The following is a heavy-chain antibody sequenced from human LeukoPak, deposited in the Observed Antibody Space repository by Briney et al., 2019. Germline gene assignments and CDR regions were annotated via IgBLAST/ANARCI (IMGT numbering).Heavy chain of an antibody. V-gene: IGHV4-4*02. J-gene: IGHJ6*04. D-gene: IGHD1-1*01. CDR1: GGSISSSNW. Sequence: PSETLSLTCAVSGGSISSSNWWSWVRQPPGKGLEWIGEIYHSGSTNYNPSLKSRVTISVDKSKNQFSLKLSSVTAADTAVYYCARGGELERRPSYYYYGMDVWGKGTTVTVSS. CDR3: ARGGELERRPSYYYYGMDV. CDR2: IYHSGST.